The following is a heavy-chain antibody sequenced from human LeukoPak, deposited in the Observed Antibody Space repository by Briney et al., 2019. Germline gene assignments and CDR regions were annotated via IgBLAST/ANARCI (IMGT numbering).Heavy chain of an antibody. CDR1: VYTFNSYD. CDR3: ARVSHYYGSEIEY. D-gene: IGHD3-10*01. J-gene: IGHJ4*02. V-gene: IGHV1-18*01. CDR2: ISAYNGNT. Sequence: GASVNVSCKSSVYTFNSYDITWVRQAPGRGLAWMGWISAYNGNTNYAQKVQGRVTMTTDTSTSTAYMELRSLRSDDTAVYYCARVSHYYGSEIEYWGQGTLVTVSS.